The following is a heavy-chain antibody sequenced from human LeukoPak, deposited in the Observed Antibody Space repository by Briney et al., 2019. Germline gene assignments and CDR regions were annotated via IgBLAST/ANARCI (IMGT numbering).Heavy chain of an antibody. D-gene: IGHD6-6*01. J-gene: IGHJ4*02. CDR3: ARGARHIDY. CDR2: ISDGGST. Sequence: SETLSLTCSVSGGSISSYYWSWIRQPPGKGLEWIGHISDGGSTNYNPSLKSRVTISVDTSKNQFSLKLSSVTAADTAVYYCARGARHIDYWGQGTLVTVSS. V-gene: IGHV4-4*09. CDR1: GGSISSYY.